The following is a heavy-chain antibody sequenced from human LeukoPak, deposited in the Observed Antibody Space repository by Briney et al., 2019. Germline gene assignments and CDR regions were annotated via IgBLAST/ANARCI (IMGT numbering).Heavy chain of an antibody. D-gene: IGHD2-21*01. V-gene: IGHV4-39*01. CDR3: ARSVHISAPFDV. CDR1: GGSISSSSYY. Sequence: SEALSLTCTVSGGSISSSSYYWGWIRQPPGKGLEWIGNIYYSGSTYYNPSLKSRVTISVDTSKNQFSLKLNSVTAADTAVYYCARSVHISAPFDVWGQGTLVTVSS. J-gene: IGHJ4*02. CDR2: IYYSGST.